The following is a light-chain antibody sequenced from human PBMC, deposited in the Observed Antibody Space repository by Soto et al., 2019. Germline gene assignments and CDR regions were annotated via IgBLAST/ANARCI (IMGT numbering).Light chain of an antibody. V-gene: IGLV1-51*01. CDR3: DSWDNSLSVVL. J-gene: IGLJ2*01. CDR1: SSNIGSNY. Sequence: HSVLTQPPSVSAAPGQRVTISCSGSSSNIGSNYVSWYQQLPGTAPKLLIYDNYKRPSGIPDRFSGSTSGTSATLAIAGLQTGDEADYYCDSWDNSLSVVLFGGGTKLTV. CDR2: DNY.